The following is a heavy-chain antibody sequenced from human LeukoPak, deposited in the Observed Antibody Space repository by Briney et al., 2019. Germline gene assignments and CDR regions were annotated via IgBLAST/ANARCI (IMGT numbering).Heavy chain of an antibody. CDR3: ARWPYSSSYYFDY. CDR2: ITSGTTYI. V-gene: IGHV3-21*01. D-gene: IGHD6-6*01. J-gene: IGHJ4*02. Sequence: GGSLRLSCAASGFTFSSYAMSWVRQSPEKGLEWVSSITSGTTYIYYADSVRGRFTLSRDNAKNSLYLQMNSLRAEDTAVYYCARWPYSSSYYFDYWGQGTLVTVSS. CDR1: GFTFSSYA.